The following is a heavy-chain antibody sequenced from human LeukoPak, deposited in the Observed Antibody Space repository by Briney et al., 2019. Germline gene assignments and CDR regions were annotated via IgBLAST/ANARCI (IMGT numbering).Heavy chain of an antibody. CDR2: IAGTGGST. J-gene: IGHJ4*02. V-gene: IGHV3-23*01. CDR3: AKAGIQGSRPFDY. CDR1: GFTFNKYA. D-gene: IGHD5-18*01. Sequence: GGSLRLSCAASGFTFNKYAMNWVRQPPGKGLEWVSSIAGTGGSTYYADSVKGRFTLSRDNSENTLYLQLNSLRAEDTAVYYCAKAGIQGSRPFDYWGQGTLVTVSS.